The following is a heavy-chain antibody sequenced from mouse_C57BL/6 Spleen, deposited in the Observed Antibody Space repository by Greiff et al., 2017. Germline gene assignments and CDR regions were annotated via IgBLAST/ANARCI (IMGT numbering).Heavy chain of an antibody. CDR1: GFTFSSYG. V-gene: IGHV5-6*01. CDR3: ARHTGTGDYFDY. Sequence: EVKLVESGGDLVKPGGSLKLSCAASGFTFSSYGMSWVRQTPDKRLEWVATISSGGSYTYYPDSVKGRFTISRDHAKNTLYLQMSSLKSEDTAMYYCARHTGTGDYFDYWGQGTTLTVSS. J-gene: IGHJ2*01. CDR2: ISSGGSYT. D-gene: IGHD4-1*01.